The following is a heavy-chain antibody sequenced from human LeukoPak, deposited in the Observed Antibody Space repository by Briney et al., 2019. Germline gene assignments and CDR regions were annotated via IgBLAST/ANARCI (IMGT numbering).Heavy chain of an antibody. V-gene: IGHV1-69*05. Sequence: ASVKVSCKASGGTFSGYAISWVRQAPGQGLEWMGRIIPIFGTANYAQKFQGRVTITTDESTSTAYMELSSLRSEDTAVYYCAREQGDYVWGSYRNFDYWGQGTLVTVSS. D-gene: IGHD3-16*02. CDR1: GGTFSGYA. CDR2: IIPIFGTA. CDR3: AREQGDYVWGSYRNFDY. J-gene: IGHJ4*02.